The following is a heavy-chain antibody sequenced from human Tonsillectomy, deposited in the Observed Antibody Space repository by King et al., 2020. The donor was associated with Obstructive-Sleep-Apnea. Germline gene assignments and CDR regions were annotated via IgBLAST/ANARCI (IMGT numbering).Heavy chain of an antibody. J-gene: IGHJ3*02. CDR3: AGQHYDILTGYSPGAFDI. CDR2: IYYSGST. V-gene: IGHV4-59*01. D-gene: IGHD3-9*01. CDR1: GGSISSYY. Sequence: VQLQESGPGLVKPSETLSLTCTVSGGSISSYYWSWIRQPPGKGLEWIGYIYYSGSTNYNPSLKSRVTISVDTSKNQFSLMLSSVTAADTAVYYCAGQHYDILTGYSPGAFDIWGQGTMVTVSS.